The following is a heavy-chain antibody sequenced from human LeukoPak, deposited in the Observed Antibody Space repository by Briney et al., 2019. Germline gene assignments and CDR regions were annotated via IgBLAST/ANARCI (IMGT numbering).Heavy chain of an antibody. CDR3: AKGPYFQVGATKYYYGMDV. V-gene: IGHV3-23*01. J-gene: IGHJ6*02. CDR2: ISGSGGST. Sequence: PGGSLRLSCAASGFTFSSYAMSWVRQAPGKGLEWVSAISGSGGSTYYADSVKGRFTISRDNSKNTLYLQMNSLRAEDTAVYYCAKGPYFQVGATKYYYGMDVWGQGTTVTVSS. CDR1: GFTFSSYA. D-gene: IGHD1-26*01.